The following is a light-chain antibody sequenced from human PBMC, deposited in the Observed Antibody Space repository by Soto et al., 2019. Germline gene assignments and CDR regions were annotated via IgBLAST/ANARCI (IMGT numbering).Light chain of an antibody. CDR3: QKYDMEPPGT. V-gene: IGKV1-27*01. J-gene: IGKJ1*01. CDR1: QGINNF. CDR2: GAS. Sequence: DIQMTQSPSSLSASVGDRVTITCRASQGINNFLAWYQQRPGKVPKLLIFGASTLQSGVSFRFSGSGSGTDLSLAISILQHEDIATYYCQKYDMEPPGTCGQGNKVEIK.